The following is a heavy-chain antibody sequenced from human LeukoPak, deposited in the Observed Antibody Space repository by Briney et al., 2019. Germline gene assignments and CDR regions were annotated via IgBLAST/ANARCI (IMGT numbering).Heavy chain of an antibody. J-gene: IGHJ4*02. CDR2: ISYDGSNK. CDR3: AKAYWVTVTTGLFDY. V-gene: IGHV3-30*18. CDR1: GFTFSSYG. D-gene: IGHD4-17*01. Sequence: PGRALRLSCAASGFTFSSYGMHWVRQAPGKGLEWVAVISYDGSNKYYADSVKGRFTISRDNSKNTLYLQMNSLRAEDTAVYYCAKAYWVTVTTGLFDYWGQGTLVTVSS.